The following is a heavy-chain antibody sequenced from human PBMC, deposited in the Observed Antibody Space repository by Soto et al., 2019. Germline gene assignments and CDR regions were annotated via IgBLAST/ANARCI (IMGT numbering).Heavy chain of an antibody. CDR2: IGTAGDA. Sequence: PGGSRRRSCSASGFTFSSYDMHWVRQGPGKGLEWVSAIGTAGDANYAGSVKGRFTISRENAKNSLYLQMNSLRAGDMAIYFCARAIGPTLFDYWGQGTLVTVSS. V-gene: IGHV3-13*04. D-gene: IGHD3-22*01. CDR1: GFTFSSYD. CDR3: ARAIGPTLFDY. J-gene: IGHJ4*02.